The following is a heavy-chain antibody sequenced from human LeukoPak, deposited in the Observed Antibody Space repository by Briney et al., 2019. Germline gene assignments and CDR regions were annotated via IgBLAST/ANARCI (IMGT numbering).Heavy chain of an antibody. Sequence: PGGSLRLSCAASGFTFSSYAMSWVRQAPGKGLEWVSAISGSGGSTYYADSVKGRFTISRDNSKNTLYLQMNSLRAEDTAVYYCAKDTYSSSWYLFLPNYYMDVWGKGTTVTVSS. CDR3: AKDTYSSSWYLFLPNYYMDV. D-gene: IGHD6-13*01. V-gene: IGHV3-23*01. J-gene: IGHJ6*03. CDR1: GFTFSSYA. CDR2: ISGSGGST.